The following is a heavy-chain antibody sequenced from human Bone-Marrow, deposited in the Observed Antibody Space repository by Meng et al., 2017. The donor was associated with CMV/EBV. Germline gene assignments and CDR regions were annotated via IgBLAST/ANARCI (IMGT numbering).Heavy chain of an antibody. CDR3: GMDFWTGHPDF. CDR1: GFTFSNAW. Sequence: GGSLRLSCAASGFTFSNAWMSWVRQAPGKGLEWVGRIKSKTDGGTTDYAAPVKGRFTISRDDSKNTLYLQMNSLKTEDTAVYYCGMDFWTGHPDFWGQGALVTVSS. D-gene: IGHD3/OR15-3a*01. CDR2: IKSKTDGGTT. J-gene: IGHJ4*02. V-gene: IGHV3-15*01.